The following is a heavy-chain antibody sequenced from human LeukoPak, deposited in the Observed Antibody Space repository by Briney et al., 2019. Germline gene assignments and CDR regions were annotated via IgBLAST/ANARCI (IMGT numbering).Heavy chain of an antibody. D-gene: IGHD3-10*01. CDR1: GYTFTSYG. CDR2: ISAYNGNT. Sequence: ASVKVSCKASGYTFTSYGITWVRQAPGQGLEWMGWISAYNGNTNYAQKLQGRVTMTTDTSTSTAHMELRSLRSDDTAVYYCAKDTYYGSGSYPGYWGQGTLVTVSS. J-gene: IGHJ4*02. V-gene: IGHV1-18*01. CDR3: AKDTYYGSGSYPGY.